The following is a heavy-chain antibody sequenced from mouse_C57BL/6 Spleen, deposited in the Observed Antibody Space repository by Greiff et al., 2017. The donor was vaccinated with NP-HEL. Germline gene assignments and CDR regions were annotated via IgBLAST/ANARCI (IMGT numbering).Heavy chain of an antibody. CDR3: ARATPLYYFDY. Sequence: EVKLMESGGGLVKPGGSLKLSCAASGFTFSSYAMSWVRQTPEKRLEWVATISDGGSYTYYPDNVKGRFTISRDNAKNNLYLQMSHLKSEDTAMYYCARATPLYYFDYWGQGTTLTVSS. CDR1: GFTFSSYA. V-gene: IGHV5-4*03. J-gene: IGHJ2*01. CDR2: ISDGGSYT.